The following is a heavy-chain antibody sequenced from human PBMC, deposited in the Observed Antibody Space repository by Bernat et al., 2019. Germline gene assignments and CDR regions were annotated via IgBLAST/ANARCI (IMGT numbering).Heavy chain of an antibody. CDR2: IYYSGST. D-gene: IGHD6-13*01. V-gene: IGHV4-39*01. J-gene: IGHJ4*02. Sequence: QLQLQESGPGLVKPSETLSLTCTVSGGSISSSSYYWGWIRQPPGKGLEWIGSIYYSGSTYYNASLKSRVTISVDTSKNQFSLKLSSVTAPDTAVYYCARQRSSSWYSPFEYWGQGTLVTVSS. CDR1: GGSISSSSYY. CDR3: ARQRSSSWYSPFEY.